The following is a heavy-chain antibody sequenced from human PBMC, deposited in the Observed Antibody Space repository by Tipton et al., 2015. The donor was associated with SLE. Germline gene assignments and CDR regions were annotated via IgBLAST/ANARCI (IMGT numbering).Heavy chain of an antibody. J-gene: IGHJ6*03. CDR1: GYTFTSYY. CDR3: ARGAGPITSCGNDYYCSYMDV. CDR2: IKPSGGST. Sequence: QLVQSGAEVKKPGASVKVSCKASGYTFTSYYMHWVRQAPGQGLEWLGIIKPSGGSTSSAQKFQGRVTMTRDTSTSTVYMGLSSLRSEDTAVYYCARGAGPITSCGNDYYCSYMDVWGKGTTVTVSS. D-gene: IGHD3-16*01. V-gene: IGHV1-46*01.